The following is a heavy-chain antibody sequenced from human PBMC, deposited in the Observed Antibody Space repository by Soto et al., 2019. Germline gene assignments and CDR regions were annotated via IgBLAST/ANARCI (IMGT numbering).Heavy chain of an antibody. CDR1: GFTFSSYA. V-gene: IGHV3-30-3*01. CDR2: ISYDGSNK. J-gene: IGHJ4*02. D-gene: IGHD1-26*01. CDR3: ARDKGSYLDY. Sequence: GSLRLTCAASGFTFSSYAMHWVRQAPGKGLEWVAVISYDGSNKYYADSVKGRFTISRDNSKNTLYLQMNSLRAEDTDVYYCARDKGSYLDYWGQGTLVTVSS.